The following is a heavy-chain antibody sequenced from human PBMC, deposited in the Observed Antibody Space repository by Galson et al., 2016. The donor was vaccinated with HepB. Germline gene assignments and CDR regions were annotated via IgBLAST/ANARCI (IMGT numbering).Heavy chain of an antibody. V-gene: IGHV4-39*01. CDR2: IQSSGTS. CDR3: ARGGLRFDY. Sequence: SETLSLTCTVSGDSLSNVGRHWGWFRQSPGMGLEYIGSIQSSGTSYYNPSLSRRVSVSADTARNQFFLSLTSVTAADTAVYYCARGGLRFDYWGQGTLVTVSS. CDR1: GDSLSNVGRH. J-gene: IGHJ4*02.